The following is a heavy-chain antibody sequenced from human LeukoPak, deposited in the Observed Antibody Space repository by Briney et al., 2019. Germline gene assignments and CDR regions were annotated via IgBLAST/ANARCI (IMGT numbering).Heavy chain of an antibody. J-gene: IGHJ5*02. V-gene: IGHV3-20*04. CDR3: ARAAIASGSYYFPNWFDP. Sequence: AGSLRLSCAASGFTFDDYGMSWVRQAPGKGLEWVSGINWNGGSTGYADSVKGRFTISRDNAKNSLYLQMNSLRAEDTALYYCARAAIASGSYYFPNWFDPWGQGTLVTVSS. CDR2: INWNGGST. D-gene: IGHD1-26*01. CDR1: GFTFDDYG.